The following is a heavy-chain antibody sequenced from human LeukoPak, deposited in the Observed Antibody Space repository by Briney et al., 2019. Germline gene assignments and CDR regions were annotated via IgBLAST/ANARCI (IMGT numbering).Heavy chain of an antibody. D-gene: IGHD3-22*01. J-gene: IGHJ5*02. CDR1: GPYFNNYW. CDR3: ARRYVDSSEFDP. CDR2: IHPADSDT. Sequence: GASLEISCKASGPYFNNYWIGWVRQLPGKGLEWMGIIHPADSDTFYSPSFSGEVTASADRPTSTSYLQWSSLEAPDTAMYYCARRYVDSSEFDPWGQGTLVTVSS. V-gene: IGHV5-51*01.